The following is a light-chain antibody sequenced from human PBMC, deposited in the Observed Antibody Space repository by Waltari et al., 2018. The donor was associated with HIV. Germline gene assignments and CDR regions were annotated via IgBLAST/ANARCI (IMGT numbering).Light chain of an antibody. CDR2: GAA. CDR3: QQSNRFPPT. CDR1: QNINSY. V-gene: IGKV1D-12*01. J-gene: IGKJ4*01. Sequence: DIQMTQSPSSASASVGDSTTITCRASQNINSYLVWYQQRPGRAPKLLIYGAASLQSGVPSRFSGSGSGTDFTLTISSLQPEDFATYYCQQSNRFPPTFGGGTKVEI.